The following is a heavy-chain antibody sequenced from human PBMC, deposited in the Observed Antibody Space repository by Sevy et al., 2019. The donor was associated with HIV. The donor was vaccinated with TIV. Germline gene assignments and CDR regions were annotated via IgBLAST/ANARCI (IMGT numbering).Heavy chain of an antibody. D-gene: IGHD3-3*01. Sequence: SETLSLTCTVSGGSISSYYWSWIRQPPGKGLEWIGYIYYSGSTNYNPSPKSRVTITVETSKNQFSLKLSSVTAADTAVYYCARSVYYDFWSGSNWFDPWGQGTLVTVSS. CDR1: GGSISSYY. CDR3: ARSVYYDFWSGSNWFDP. V-gene: IGHV4-59*01. CDR2: IYYSGST. J-gene: IGHJ5*02.